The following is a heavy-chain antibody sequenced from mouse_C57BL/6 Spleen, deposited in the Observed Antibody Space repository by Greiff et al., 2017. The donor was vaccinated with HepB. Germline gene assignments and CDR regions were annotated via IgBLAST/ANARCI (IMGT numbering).Heavy chain of an antibody. CDR2: IWGDGST. V-gene: IGHV2-3*01. J-gene: IGHJ1*03. D-gene: IGHD2-10*01. CDR1: GFSLTSYG. Sequence: QVQLQESGPGLVAPSPYLSITCTVSGFSLTSYGVSWVRQPPGKGLEWLGVIWGDGSTNYHSALLSSLSISKDNSKSQVVLKLNSLQTDDTATYYCAKGAYFDWYFDVWGTGTTVTVSS. CDR3: AKGAYFDWYFDV.